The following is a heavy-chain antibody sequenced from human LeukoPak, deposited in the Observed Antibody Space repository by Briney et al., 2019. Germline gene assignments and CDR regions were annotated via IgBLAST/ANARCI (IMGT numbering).Heavy chain of an antibody. J-gene: IGHJ5*02. D-gene: IGHD1-26*01. V-gene: IGHV4-4*07. CDR2: IYTSGST. CDR3: ARVEVGATTDNWFDP. Sequence: SETLSLTCTVSGVSISSYYWSWIRQPAGKGLEWIGRIYTSGSTNYNPSLKSRVTMSVDTSKNQFSLKLSSVTAADTAVYYCARVEVGATTDNWFDPWGQGTLVTVSS. CDR1: GVSISSYY.